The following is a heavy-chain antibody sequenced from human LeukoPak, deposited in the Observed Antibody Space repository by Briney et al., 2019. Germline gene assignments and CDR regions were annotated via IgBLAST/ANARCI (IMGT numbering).Heavy chain of an antibody. CDR3: ARPVAGNYFDY. J-gene: IGHJ4*02. Sequence: ASVKVSCKASGYTFTSYYMHWVRQAPGQGLEWMGIINPSGGSTSYAQKFQGRVTTTRDTSTSTVYMELSSLRSEDTAVYYCARPVAGNYFDYWGQGTLVTVSS. V-gene: IGHV1-46*01. CDR2: INPSGGST. D-gene: IGHD6-19*01. CDR1: GYTFTSYY.